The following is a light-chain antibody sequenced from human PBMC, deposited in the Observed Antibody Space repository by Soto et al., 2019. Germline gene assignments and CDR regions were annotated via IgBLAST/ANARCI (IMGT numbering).Light chain of an antibody. Sequence: EIVSKQSPGTLSLSPGERATLSCRASQSVRSSYLAWYQQKPGQAPRLLIYGASSRATGIPARFSGSGSGTEFTLTISSLQSEDFAVYFCQQYKNWPPITFGQGTRLEIK. V-gene: IGKV3-15*01. J-gene: IGKJ5*01. CDR3: QQYKNWPPIT. CDR1: QSVRSSY. CDR2: GAS.